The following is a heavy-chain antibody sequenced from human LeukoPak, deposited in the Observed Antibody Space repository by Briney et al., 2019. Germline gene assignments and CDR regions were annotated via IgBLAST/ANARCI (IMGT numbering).Heavy chain of an antibody. J-gene: IGHJ4*02. CDR2: NYYSGST. Sequence: SETVSLTCTVSGGSISSGGYYWSWIRQHPGKGLEWIGYNYYSGSTYYIPSRKSRVTISVDTSKNKFSLKLSSVTAADTAVYYCASGTGYYFDYWGQGTLVTVSS. D-gene: IGHD1-14*01. CDR3: ASGTGYYFDY. V-gene: IGHV4-31*03. CDR1: GGSISSGGYY.